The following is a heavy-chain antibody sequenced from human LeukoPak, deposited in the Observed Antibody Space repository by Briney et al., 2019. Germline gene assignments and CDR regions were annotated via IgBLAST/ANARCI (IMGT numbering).Heavy chain of an antibody. CDR2: ISGSGGST. Sequence: GGSLRLSCAASGFTFRTYAMSWVRQAPGKGLEWVSAISGSGGSTYYADSVKGRFTISRDNSKNMLYLQMNSLRAEDTAVYYCANRRDGYNDWGQGTLVTVSS. CDR3: ANRRDGYND. J-gene: IGHJ4*02. V-gene: IGHV3-23*01. CDR1: GFTFRTYA. D-gene: IGHD5-24*01.